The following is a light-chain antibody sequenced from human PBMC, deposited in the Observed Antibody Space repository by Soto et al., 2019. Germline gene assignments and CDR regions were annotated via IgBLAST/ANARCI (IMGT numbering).Light chain of an antibody. V-gene: IGKV4-1*01. CDR3: QQYYSTPFT. CDR2: WAS. J-gene: IGKJ3*01. CDR1: QRVLYSSNNKSY. Sequence: IVMTQSPDSLAVSLGERATINCKSSQRVLYSSNNKSYLAWYQQKLGQPPNLLIYWASTRESGVPDRFSGSGSGTDFTLGISSLQAVDVAFYYCQQYYSTPFTFGPGTKVEIK.